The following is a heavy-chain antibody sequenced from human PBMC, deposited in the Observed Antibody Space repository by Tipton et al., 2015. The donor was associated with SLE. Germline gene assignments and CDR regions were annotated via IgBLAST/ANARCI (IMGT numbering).Heavy chain of an antibody. V-gene: IGHV3-33*01. D-gene: IGHD4-17*01. J-gene: IGHJ4*02. CDR3: ARDFYGDYSKFDY. CDR2: IWYDGIKK. CDR1: GFSFSSYC. Sequence: SLRLSCAASGFSFSSYCMHWVRQAPGKGLEWVTVIWYDGIKKYYADSVKGRFTISRDNSRNTPYLQMNTLGAEDTAVYYCARDFYGDYSKFDYWGQGTLVTVSS.